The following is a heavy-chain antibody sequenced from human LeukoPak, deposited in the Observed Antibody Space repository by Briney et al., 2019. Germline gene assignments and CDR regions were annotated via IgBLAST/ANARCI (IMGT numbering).Heavy chain of an antibody. D-gene: IGHD3-22*01. CDR2: IYYSGST. Sequence: SETLSLTCTVSGGSISSYYWSWIRQPPGKGLEWIGYIYYSGSTNYNPSLKSRVTISVDTSKNQFSLQLNSVTPEDTAVYYCARARDYPYYYDSSGYSFDYWGQGTLVTVSS. CDR3: ARARDYPYYYDSSGYSFDY. J-gene: IGHJ4*02. CDR1: GGSISSYY. V-gene: IGHV4-59*12.